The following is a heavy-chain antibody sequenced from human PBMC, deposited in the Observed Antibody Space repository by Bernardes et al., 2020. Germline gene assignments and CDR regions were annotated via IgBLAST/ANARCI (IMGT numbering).Heavy chain of an antibody. Sequence: GGSLILSCAASGFTFRSFEMNWVRQAPGQGLEWVSYISRSGSTIYYVDSVKGRFTISRDNAKNSLYLQMNSLRAEDTAVYYCASLPYIVFGTVTTSWGQGTLVTVSS. CDR3: ASLPYIVFGTVTTS. D-gene: IGHD4-17*01. CDR1: GFTFRSFE. J-gene: IGHJ5*02. CDR2: ISRSGSTI. V-gene: IGHV3-48*03.